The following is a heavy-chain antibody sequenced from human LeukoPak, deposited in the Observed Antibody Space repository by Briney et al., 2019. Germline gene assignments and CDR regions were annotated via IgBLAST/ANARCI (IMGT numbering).Heavy chain of an antibody. V-gene: IGHV3-23*01. CDR2: ISGSGGST. D-gene: IGHD1-1*01. J-gene: IGHJ6*03. CDR1: GFTFSSYA. CDR3: AKQRGRHYYYYYHMDV. Sequence: PGGSLRLSCAASGFTFSSYAMSWVRQAPGKGLEWGSAISGSGGSTYYADSVKGRFTISRDNSKNTLYLQMNSLGAEDTAVYYCAKQRGRHYYYYYHMDVWGKGTTVTVSS.